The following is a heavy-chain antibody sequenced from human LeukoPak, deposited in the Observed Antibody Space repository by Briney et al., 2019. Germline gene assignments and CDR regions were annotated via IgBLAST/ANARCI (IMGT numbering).Heavy chain of an antibody. V-gene: IGHV1-18*01. CDR2: ISAYNGNT. J-gene: IGHJ4*02. CDR1: GYTFTSYG. Sequence: ASVKVSCKASGYTFTSYGTSWVRQAPGQGLEWMGWISAYNGNTNYAQKLQGRVTMTTDTSTSTAYMELRSLRSDDTAVYYCARDPGYYDSSGRTGSFDYWGQGTLVTVSS. CDR3: ARDPGYYDSSGRTGSFDY. D-gene: IGHD3-22*01.